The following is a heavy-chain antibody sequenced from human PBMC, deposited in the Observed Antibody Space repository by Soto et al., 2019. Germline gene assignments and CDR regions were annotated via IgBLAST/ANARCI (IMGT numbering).Heavy chain of an antibody. J-gene: IGHJ4*02. CDR3: ATAPELYFDY. CDR2: ISYDGYTK. D-gene: IGHD3-10*01. Sequence: GGSLRLSCAASGFTFSSYAMHWVRQAPGKGLEWVALISYDGYTKYYADSVKGRFTISRDNSKNTVYLQMNSLRPEDTAVYYCATAPELYFDYWGQGTLVTVSS. V-gene: IGHV3-30*03. CDR1: GFTFSSYA.